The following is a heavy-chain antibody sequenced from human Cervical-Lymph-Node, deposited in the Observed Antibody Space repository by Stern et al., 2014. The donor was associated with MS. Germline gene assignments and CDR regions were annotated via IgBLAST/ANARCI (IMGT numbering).Heavy chain of an antibody. D-gene: IGHD2-15*01. J-gene: IGHJ4*02. CDR1: GFIFSGSS. CDR3: TSGGVLAANSFDN. V-gene: IGHV3-73*02. CDR2: IRSQINNYAT. Sequence: EVQLVESGGGLVQPGGSLKLSCAASGFIFSGSSMHWVRQASGEGLEWVGRIRSQINNYATAYAASVQGRFIISRDDSKNTAYLEMNSLKTEDTALYYCTSGGVLAANSFDNWGQGTLVTVSS.